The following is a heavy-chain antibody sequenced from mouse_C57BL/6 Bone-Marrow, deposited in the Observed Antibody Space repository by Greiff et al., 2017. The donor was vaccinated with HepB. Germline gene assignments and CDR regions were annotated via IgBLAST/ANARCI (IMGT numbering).Heavy chain of an antibody. V-gene: IGHV14-4*01. D-gene: IGHD2-4*01. CDR2: IDPENGDT. CDR3: TIYDYDGYFDV. Sequence: VQLKESGAELVRPGASVKLSCTASGFNIKDDYMHWVKQRPEQGLEWIGWIDPENGDTEYASKFQGKATITADTSSNTAYLQLSSLTSEDTAVYYCTIYDYDGYFDVWGTGTTVTVSS. CDR1: GFNIKDDY. J-gene: IGHJ1*03.